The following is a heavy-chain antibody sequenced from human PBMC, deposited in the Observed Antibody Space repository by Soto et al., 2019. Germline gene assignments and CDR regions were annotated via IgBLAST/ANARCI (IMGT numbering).Heavy chain of an antibody. D-gene: IGHD5-18*01. CDR2: ISYDGSNK. V-gene: IGHV3-30-3*01. CDR1: GFTFSSYA. Sequence: QVQLVESGGGVVQPGRSLRLSCAASGFTFSSYAMHWVRQAPGKGLEWVAVISYDGSNKYYADSVKGRFTISRDNSKNTLYLQMNSLRAEDTAVYYCARAMTQYSYGYDGKNDYWGQGTLVTVSS. J-gene: IGHJ4*02. CDR3: ARAMTQYSYGYDGKNDY.